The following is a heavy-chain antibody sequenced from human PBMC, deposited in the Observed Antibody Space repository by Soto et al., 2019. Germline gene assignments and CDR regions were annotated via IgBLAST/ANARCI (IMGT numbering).Heavy chain of an antibody. Sequence: QVQLVESGGGVVQPGRSLRLSCTTSGFTFSNYGFHWARQAPGKGLEWVAVIWYDGSNKYYTESVKGRFTISRDDSKNTLYLQMNSLRAEDTAVYYCARDLGHIDRGGSYFDYWGQGTLVTVSS. V-gene: IGHV3-33*01. D-gene: IGHD3-16*01. CDR2: IWYDGSNK. CDR1: GFTFSNYG. J-gene: IGHJ4*02. CDR3: ARDLGHIDRGGSYFDY.